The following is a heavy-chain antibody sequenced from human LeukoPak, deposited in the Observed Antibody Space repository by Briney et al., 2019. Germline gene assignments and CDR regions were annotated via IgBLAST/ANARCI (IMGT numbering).Heavy chain of an antibody. V-gene: IGHV4-61*02. CDR2: IYTSGST. CDR3: AREWVYSSGWYDDY. D-gene: IGHD6-19*01. J-gene: IGHJ4*02. CDR1: GGSISSGSYY. Sequence: SETLSLTCTVSGGSISSGSYYWSWIRQPAGKGLEWIGRIYTSGSTNYNPSLKSRVTISVDTSKNQFSLKLSSVTAADTAVYYCAREWVYSSGWYDDYWGQGTLVTVSS.